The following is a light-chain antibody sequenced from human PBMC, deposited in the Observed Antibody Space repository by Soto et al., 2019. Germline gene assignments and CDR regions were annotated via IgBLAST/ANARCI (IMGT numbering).Light chain of an antibody. J-gene: IGKJ1*01. CDR3: QQYYTYASWT. CDR1: QTISAS. V-gene: IGKV1-5*01. CDR2: DAS. Sequence: DIQMNQSPSTLSASVGDRVTITCRASQTISASLAWYQQKPGKAPNLLIYDASTLESGVPSRFRGSGSGTQFTLTISSLQPEDVGTYYCQQYYTYASWTFGQGTKVDIK.